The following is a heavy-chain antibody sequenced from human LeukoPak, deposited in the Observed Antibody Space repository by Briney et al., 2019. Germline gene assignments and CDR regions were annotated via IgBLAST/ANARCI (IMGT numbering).Heavy chain of an antibody. D-gene: IGHD2-8*01. V-gene: IGHV3-30*02. CDR3: AKDPNGDYIGAFDI. J-gene: IGHJ3*02. CDR2: IRYDGSNK. Sequence: GGSLRLSCAASGFKFSSYGVHWVRHAPGKGLEWVAFIRYDGSNKYYADSVRGRFTISRDNSKNTLYLQMNSLRAEDTAVYYCAKDPNGDYIGAFDIWGQGIMVTVSS. CDR1: GFKFSSYG.